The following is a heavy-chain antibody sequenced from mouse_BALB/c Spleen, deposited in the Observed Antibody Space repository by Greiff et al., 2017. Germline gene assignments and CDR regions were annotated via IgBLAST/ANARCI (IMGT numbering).Heavy chain of an antibody. V-gene: IGHV2-6-5*01. J-gene: IGHJ4*01. CDR2: IWGGGST. Sequence: QVHVKQSGPGLVAPSQSLSITCTVSGFSLTDYGVSWIRQPPGKGLEWLGVIWGGGSTYYNSALKSRLSISKDNSKSQVFLKMNSLQTDDTAMYYCAKHEDGNYAAMDYWGQGTSVTVSS. CDR1: GFSLTDYG. D-gene: IGHD2-1*01. CDR3: AKHEDGNYAAMDY.